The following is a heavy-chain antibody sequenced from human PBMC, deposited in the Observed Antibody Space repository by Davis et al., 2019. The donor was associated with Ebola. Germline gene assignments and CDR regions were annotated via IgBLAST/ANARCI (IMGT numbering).Heavy chain of an antibody. D-gene: IGHD2-21*02. CDR3: ARGVDYGFDV. J-gene: IGHJ3*01. CDR2: IIVDRGIT. Sequence: PGGSLRLSCAASGFTFSAFSMNWVRQAPGKGLEWISHIIVDRGITNYADSVRGRFTISRDNVKNSLYLQLNSLRDEDRAVYYCARGVDYGFDVWGQGTVVTVSS. V-gene: IGHV3-48*02. CDR1: GFTFSAFS.